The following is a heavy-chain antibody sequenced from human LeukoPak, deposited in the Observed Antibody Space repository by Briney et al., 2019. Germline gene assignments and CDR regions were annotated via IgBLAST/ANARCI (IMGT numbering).Heavy chain of an antibody. CDR1: GFTFSSYG. D-gene: IGHD4-23*01. J-gene: IGHJ4*02. V-gene: IGHV3-30*18. Sequence: PGGSLRLSCAASGFTFSSYGMHWVRQAPGKGLEWVAVISYDGSNKYYADSVKGRFTISRDNSKNTLYLQMNSLRAEDTAVYYCANGGYGGNSEAFEYWGQGTLVTVSS. CDR3: ANGGYGGNSEAFEY. CDR2: ISYDGSNK.